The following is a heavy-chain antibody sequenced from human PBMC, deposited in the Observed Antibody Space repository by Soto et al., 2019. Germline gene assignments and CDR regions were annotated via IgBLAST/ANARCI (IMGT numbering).Heavy chain of an antibody. CDR1: GFTVSSNY. J-gene: IGHJ6*02. V-gene: IGHV3-53*01. CDR2: IYSGGST. CDR3: AGVGFYDFWSGSYYYYYYGMDV. D-gene: IGHD3-3*01. Sequence: GGSLRLSCAASGFTVSSNYMSWVRQAPGKGLEWVSVIYSGGSTYYADSVKGRFTISRDNSKNTLYLQMNSLRAEDTAVYYCAGVGFYDFWSGSYYYYYYGMDVWGQGTTVTVSS.